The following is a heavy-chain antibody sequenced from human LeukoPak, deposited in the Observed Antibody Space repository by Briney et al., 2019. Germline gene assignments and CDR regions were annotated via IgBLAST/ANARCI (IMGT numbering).Heavy chain of an antibody. CDR1: GVSVSGYY. CDR3: ARVYYRYGMDV. V-gene: IGHV4-59*02. J-gene: IGHJ6*02. Sequence: SETLSLTCVVSGVSVSGYYWGWIRQPPGRGLEWIGYVYYSGSTNYNPSFKIRITIAVDASRNQFYLQLSAVTAADTAVYYCARVYYRYGMDVWGQGTTVTVSS. D-gene: IGHD1-14*01. CDR2: VYYSGST.